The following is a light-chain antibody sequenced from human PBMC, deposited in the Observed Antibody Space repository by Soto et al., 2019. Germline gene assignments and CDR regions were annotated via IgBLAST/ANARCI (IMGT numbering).Light chain of an antibody. CDR3: ATWADGLNSYV. CDR1: SSDVGGYDH. CDR2: SNN. V-gene: IGLV2-8*01. J-gene: IGLJ1*01. Sequence: QSVLTQPPSASGSPGQSVTIPCTGTSSDVGGYDHVSWYQQHPGKAPKLLIFSNNQRPSGVPDRFSGSKSGTSASLAISGLQSEDEADYYCATWADGLNSYVFGTRTKVTVL.